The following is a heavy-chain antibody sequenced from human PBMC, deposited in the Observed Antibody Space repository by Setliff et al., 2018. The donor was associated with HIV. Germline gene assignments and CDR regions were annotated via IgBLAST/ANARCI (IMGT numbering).Heavy chain of an antibody. Sequence: SETLSLTCSVFGGSIPGYHWCWIRQSPGKGLEWIGFIHMNGNSVYNRSLKSRVTLSGDASKNQFSLKLTSVTVADTAVYYCARVAVGGTGPDSWGQGTLVTVSS. D-gene: IGHD1-1*01. CDR1: GGSIPGYH. CDR2: IHMNGNS. V-gene: IGHV4-4*08. J-gene: IGHJ4*02. CDR3: ARVAVGGTGPDS.